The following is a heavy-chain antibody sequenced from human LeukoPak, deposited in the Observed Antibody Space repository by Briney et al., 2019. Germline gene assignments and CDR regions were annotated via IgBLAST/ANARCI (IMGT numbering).Heavy chain of an antibody. Sequence: PGGSLRLSCAASGFTFSSYSMNWVRRAPGKGLEWVSSISSSSSYIYYADSVKGRFTISRDNAKNSLYLQMNSLRAEDTAVYYCARALVVPAATIPYNWFDPWGQGTLVTVPS. CDR1: GFTFSSYS. D-gene: IGHD2-2*01. J-gene: IGHJ5*02. CDR3: ARALVVPAATIPYNWFDP. CDR2: ISSSSSYI. V-gene: IGHV3-21*01.